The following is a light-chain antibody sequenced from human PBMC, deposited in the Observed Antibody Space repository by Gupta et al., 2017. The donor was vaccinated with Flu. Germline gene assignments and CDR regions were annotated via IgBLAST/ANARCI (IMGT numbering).Light chain of an antibody. CDR2: EVT. CDR3: SSYTGSNNRVV. Sequence: VPTPWIGTGSGVVGNNYVSWYHHHPGMSPKLLIFEVTKRHSGVPDRFSGSKSGATASLTNSGLQAEDGADYYCSSYTGSNNRVVFGGGTKLTVL. J-gene: IGLJ2*01. V-gene: IGLV2-8*01. CDR1: GSGVVGNNY.